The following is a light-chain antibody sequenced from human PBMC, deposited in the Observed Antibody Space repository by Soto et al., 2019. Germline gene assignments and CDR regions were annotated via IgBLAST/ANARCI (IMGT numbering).Light chain of an antibody. Sequence: DIQMTQSPSSLSASVGDTVTITCQATHDISNFLNWYQQRPGKAPRLLIYDASNLQTGVPSRFSGSGSGTDFTFSISNLQTEDLATYYCQQYDSFPIYFGQGTRLEIK. V-gene: IGKV1-33*01. CDR2: DAS. J-gene: IGKJ5*01. CDR3: QQYDSFPIY. CDR1: HDISNF.